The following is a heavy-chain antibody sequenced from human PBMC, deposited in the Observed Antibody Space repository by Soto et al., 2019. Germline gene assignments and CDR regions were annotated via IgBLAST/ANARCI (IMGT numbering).Heavy chain of an antibody. Sequence: QVQLVQSGAEVKKPGSSVKLSCKNSGGTFRNYAINWVRQAPGQGLEWMGGSIPVFGTANYAQTFQGRFTITADESTSTAYMELSSLRSEDTAVYYCAIPLPKQQLVRGAFDHWGQGPLVTVAS. V-gene: IGHV1-69*01. D-gene: IGHD6-13*01. CDR3: AIPLPKQQLVRGAFDH. CDR1: GGTFRNYA. J-gene: IGHJ4*02. CDR2: SIPVFGTA.